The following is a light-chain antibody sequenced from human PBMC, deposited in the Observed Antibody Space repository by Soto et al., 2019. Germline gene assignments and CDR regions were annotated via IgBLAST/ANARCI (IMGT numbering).Light chain of an antibody. CDR2: GAS. CDR3: IQDYGFPWA. Sequence: IQVTQSPSSLSASVGDRVTISCRASQGIRSDLAWYQQKPGKVPKLLIYGASRLASGVPSRFSGSGFGTDFTLTISSLQPEDFATYYCIQDYGFPWAFGQGTKVE. V-gene: IGKV1-6*01. CDR1: QGIRSD. J-gene: IGKJ1*01.